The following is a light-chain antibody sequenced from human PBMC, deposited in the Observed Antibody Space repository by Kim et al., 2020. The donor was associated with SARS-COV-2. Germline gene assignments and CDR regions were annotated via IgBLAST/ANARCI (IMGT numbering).Light chain of an antibody. CDR3: QAWDNTVF. Sequence: SYELTQPPSVSVSPGQTASITCSGDKLGDKYACWYQQKPGQSPVLVIYQDNKRPSGIPERFSGSSSGDTATLTISGTQAMDEADYYCQAWDNTVFFGGGTQLTVL. CDR2: QDN. CDR1: KLGDKY. J-gene: IGLJ2*01. V-gene: IGLV3-1*01.